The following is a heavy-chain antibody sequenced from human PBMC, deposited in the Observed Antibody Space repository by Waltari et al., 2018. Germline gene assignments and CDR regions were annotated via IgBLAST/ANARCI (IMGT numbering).Heavy chain of an antibody. Sequence: QVQLQESGPGLVKPSETLSLTCTVPGGSISSHYWSWIRQPPGKGLEWIGYIYYSGSTNYNPSLKSRVTISVDTSKNQFSLKLSSVTAADTAVYYCARDRGGYCSGGSCLGYYFDYWGQGTLVTVSS. CDR3: ARDRGGYCSGGSCLGYYFDY. CDR2: IYYSGST. J-gene: IGHJ4*02. D-gene: IGHD2-15*01. V-gene: IGHV4-59*11. CDR1: GGSISSHY.